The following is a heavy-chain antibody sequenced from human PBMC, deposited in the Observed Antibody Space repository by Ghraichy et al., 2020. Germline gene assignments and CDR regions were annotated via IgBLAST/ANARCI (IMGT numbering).Heavy chain of an antibody. D-gene: IGHD5-18*01. CDR2: IYYSGST. CDR3: ARGQLWFFDY. J-gene: IGHJ4*02. V-gene: IGHV4-31*01. CDR1: GGSISSGGYY. Sequence: SETLSLTCTVSGGSISSGGYYWSWIRQHPGKGLEWIGYIYYSGSTYYNPSLKSLVTISVDTSKNQFSLKLSSVTAADTAVYYCARGQLWFFDYWGQGTLVTVSS.